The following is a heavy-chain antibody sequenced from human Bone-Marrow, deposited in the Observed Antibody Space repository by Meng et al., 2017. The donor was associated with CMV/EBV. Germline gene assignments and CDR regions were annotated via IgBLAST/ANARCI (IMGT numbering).Heavy chain of an antibody. D-gene: IGHD3-9*01. CDR1: TLSSYA. V-gene: IGHV3-23*01. CDR2: ISGSGGST. Sequence: TLSSYAMSWVLQAPGKGLEWVSAISGSGGSTYYADSVKGRFTISRDNSKNTLYLQMNSLRAEDTAVYYCAKDRAAEYYDIFKGGFGYWGQGTLVTVSS. J-gene: IGHJ4*02. CDR3: AKDRAAEYYDIFKGGFGY.